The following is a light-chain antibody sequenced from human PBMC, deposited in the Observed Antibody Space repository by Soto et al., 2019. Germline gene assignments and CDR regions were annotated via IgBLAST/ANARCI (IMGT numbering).Light chain of an antibody. Sequence: SYELTQPPSVSVAPGKTAWITCGGNNIGSKSVHWYQQEPGQAPVLVIYYDSDRPSGIPERFSGSNSGNTATLTISRVEAGDEADYYCQVWDSSSDHVVFGGGTKLTVL. CDR3: QVWDSSSDHVV. V-gene: IGLV3-21*04. CDR2: YDS. CDR1: NIGSKS. J-gene: IGLJ2*01.